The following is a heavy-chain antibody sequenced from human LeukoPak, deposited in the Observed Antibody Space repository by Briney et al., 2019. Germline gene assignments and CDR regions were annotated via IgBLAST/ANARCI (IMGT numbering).Heavy chain of an antibody. J-gene: IGHJ4*02. CDR1: GGSVSSGTYY. CDR2: IYYSGTT. D-gene: IGHD6-13*01. V-gene: IGHV4-61*01. Sequence: SETLSLTCTVSGGSVSSGTYYWSWIRQPPGKGLEWIGYIYYSGTTNYNPSLKSRVTISVDTSKNQFSLKLSSVTAADTAVYYCARHSTSWSSFDSWGQGTLVTVSS. CDR3: ARHSTSWSSFDS.